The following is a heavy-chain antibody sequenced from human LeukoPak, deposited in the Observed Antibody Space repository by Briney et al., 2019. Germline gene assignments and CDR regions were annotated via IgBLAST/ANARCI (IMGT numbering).Heavy chain of an antibody. Sequence: GRSLRLSCAASGFTFSSYGLNWVRQAPGKGLEWVSYISSGGGTIYYADSVKGRFTISRDNAKSSLYLQMNSLRDEDTAVYYCARDRSSSAAPSLTYWGQGTLVTVSS. V-gene: IGHV3-48*02. CDR2: ISSGGGTI. CDR3: ARDRSSSAAPSLTY. D-gene: IGHD6-13*01. CDR1: GFTFSSYG. J-gene: IGHJ4*02.